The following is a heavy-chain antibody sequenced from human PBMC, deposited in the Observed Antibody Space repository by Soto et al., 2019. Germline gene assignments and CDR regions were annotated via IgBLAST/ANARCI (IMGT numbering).Heavy chain of an antibody. CDR2: IKSKTDGGTT. D-gene: IGHD3-3*01. CDR1: GFTFSNAW. CDR3: TPSGRVHYDFWSGYYHGWFDP. J-gene: IGHJ5*02. Sequence: GGSLRLSCAASGFTFSNAWMSWVRQAPGKGLEWVGRIKSKTDGGTTDYAAPVKGRFTISRDDSKNTLYLQMNSLKTEDTAVYYCTPSGRVHYDFWSGYYHGWFDPWGQGTLVTVSS. V-gene: IGHV3-15*01.